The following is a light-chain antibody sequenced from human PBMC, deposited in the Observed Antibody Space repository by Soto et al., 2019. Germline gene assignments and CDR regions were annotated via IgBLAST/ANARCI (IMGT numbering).Light chain of an antibody. CDR2: GAS. V-gene: IGKV3-20*01. CDR3: QQYGSSPPIT. Sequence: EIVLTQSPGTLSLSPGERATLSCRASQSVSSSYLARYQQKPGQAPRLLIYGASSRATGIPDRLSGSRSGTEFTLTIGRLEPEDFAVYYCQQYGSSPPITFGQGTRLEIK. CDR1: QSVSSSY. J-gene: IGKJ5*01.